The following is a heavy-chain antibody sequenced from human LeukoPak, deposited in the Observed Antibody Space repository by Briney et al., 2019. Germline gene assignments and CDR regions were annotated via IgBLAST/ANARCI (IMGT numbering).Heavy chain of an antibody. CDR1: GFPFSAYA. J-gene: IGHJ5*02. CDR2: LLDERRN. D-gene: IGHD2-2*01. CDR3: ARARGGYCSSTSCLGWFDP. Sequence: GGSLRLSCAASGFPFSAYAMHWVRQAPGKGLEWVAVLLDERRNNYANSVKGRFTISRDISKDTLYLQMDSLRAEDTAVYYCARARGGYCSSTSCLGWFDPWGQGTLVTVSS. V-gene: IGHV3-33*01.